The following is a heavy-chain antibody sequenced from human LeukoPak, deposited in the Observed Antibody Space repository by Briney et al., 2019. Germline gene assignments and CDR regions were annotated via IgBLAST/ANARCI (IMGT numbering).Heavy chain of an antibody. D-gene: IGHD3-22*01. CDR2: INTNTGNP. CDR1: GYTFTSYA. CDR3: AREEYYDSSAPTNFDY. J-gene: IGHJ4*02. Sequence: ASVKVSCKASGYTFTSYAMNWVRQAPGLGLEWMGWINTNTGNPTYAQGFTGRFVFSLDTSVTTAYLQISSLKAEDTAVYYCAREEYYDSSAPTNFDYWGQGTLVTVSS. V-gene: IGHV7-4-1*02.